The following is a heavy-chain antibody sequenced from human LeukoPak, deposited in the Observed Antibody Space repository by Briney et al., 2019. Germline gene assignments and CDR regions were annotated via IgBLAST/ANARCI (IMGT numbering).Heavy chain of an antibody. Sequence: SETLSLTCAVYGGSFSGYYWSWIRQPPGKGLEWIGEINHNGSTNYTPSLKCRVTRSVDTSKIQFSLKLSSVTAADTAVYYCERGSGKRRSWFDPWGQGTLVTVSS. CDR2: INHNGST. CDR1: GGSFSGYY. CDR3: ERGSGKRRSWFDP. D-gene: IGHD1-1*01. J-gene: IGHJ5*02. V-gene: IGHV4-34*01.